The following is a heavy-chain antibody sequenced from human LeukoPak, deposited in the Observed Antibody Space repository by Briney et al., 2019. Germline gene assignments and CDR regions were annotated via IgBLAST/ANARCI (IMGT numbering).Heavy chain of an antibody. D-gene: IGHD3-3*01. Sequence: PPSETLSLTCAVYGGSFSGYYWSWVHQAPGKGLEWVSAISGSGGSTYYADSVKGRFTISRDNSKNTLYLQMNSLRAEDTAVYYCAKDLNLGKVRILPELVFDYWGQGTLVTVSS. CDR2: ISGSGGST. CDR3: AKDLNLGKVRILPELVFDY. CDR1: GGSFSGYY. J-gene: IGHJ4*02. V-gene: IGHV3-23*01.